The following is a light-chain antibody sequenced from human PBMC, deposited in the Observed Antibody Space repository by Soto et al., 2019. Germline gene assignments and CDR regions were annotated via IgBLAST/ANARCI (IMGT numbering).Light chain of an antibody. Sequence: DIQMTQSPSTLSASVGDRVTITCRASQSISSWLAWYQQKPGKAPNLLIYKASSLQSGVPSRFSGSGSGTEFALTITSLQPDDLATYYCQQYNNYPYTFGQGTKLEIK. CDR3: QQYNNYPYT. V-gene: IGKV1-5*03. CDR1: QSISSW. CDR2: KAS. J-gene: IGKJ2*01.